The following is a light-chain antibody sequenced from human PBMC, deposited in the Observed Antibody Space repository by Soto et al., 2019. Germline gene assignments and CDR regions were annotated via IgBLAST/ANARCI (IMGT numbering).Light chain of an antibody. CDR2: ATS. CDR3: QQSYSLPLT. V-gene: IGKV1-39*01. CDR1: QSVNYY. J-gene: IGKJ4*01. Sequence: DIQMTQSPSSLSASVGDRITISCRASQSVNYYLNWYQQKPGKAPKLLIYATSSLQSGVPSRFSGSGSGTDFTLTISSLQSEDFATYYCQQSYSLPLTFGGGTKVEI.